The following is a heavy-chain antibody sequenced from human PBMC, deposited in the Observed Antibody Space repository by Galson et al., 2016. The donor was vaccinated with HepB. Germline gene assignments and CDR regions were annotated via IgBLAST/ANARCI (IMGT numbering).Heavy chain of an antibody. CDR1: GYIFTSYT. CDR3: ARGTVLPYGMDV. D-gene: IGHD3/OR15-3a*01. Sequence: SVKVSCKAFGYIFTSYTIHWVRQAPGQRLEWMGWINAGYGYTKYSQKFQGRVTITRDTSASTAYMELSSLRSEDTAVYYCARGTVLPYGMDVWGQGTTVTVSS. V-gene: IGHV1-3*01. CDR2: INAGYGYT. J-gene: IGHJ6*02.